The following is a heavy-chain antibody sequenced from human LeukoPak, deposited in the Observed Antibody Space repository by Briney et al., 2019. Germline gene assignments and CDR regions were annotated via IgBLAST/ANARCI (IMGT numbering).Heavy chain of an antibody. CDR3: ARYYYVSGSYPCFDF. V-gene: IGHV3-7*01. Sequence: GGSLRLSCAASGFTFINYWMSWVRQAPGKGLEWVANINQDGNEIYYVDSVKGRFTFSRDNAKNSLYLQMNSLRAEDTAVYYCARYYYVSGSYPCFDFWGQGTLVTVSS. CDR1: GFTFINYW. J-gene: IGHJ4*02. CDR2: INQDGNEI. D-gene: IGHD3-16*02.